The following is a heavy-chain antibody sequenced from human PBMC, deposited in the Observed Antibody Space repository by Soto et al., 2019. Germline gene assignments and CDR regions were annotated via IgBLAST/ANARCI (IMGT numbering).Heavy chain of an antibody. J-gene: IGHJ6*02. D-gene: IGHD3-16*02. CDR2: IIPIFGTA. V-gene: IGHV1-69*13. Sequence: SVKVSCKASGGTFSSYAISWVRQAPGQGLEWMGGIIPIFGTANYAQKFQGRVTITADESTSTAYMELSSLRSEDTAVYYCARANVWGSYRYTEDPYYGMDVWGQGTTVTVSS. CDR1: GGTFSSYA. CDR3: ARANVWGSYRYTEDPYYGMDV.